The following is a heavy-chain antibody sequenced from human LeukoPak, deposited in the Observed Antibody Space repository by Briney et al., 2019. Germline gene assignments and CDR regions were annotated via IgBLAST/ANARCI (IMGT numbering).Heavy chain of an antibody. Sequence: PSETLSLTCTVSGGSISSYYWSWIRQPAGKGLEWIGRIYTSGSTNYNPSLKSRVTMSVDTSKNQFSLKLSSVTAADTAVYYCASRKIKYWSSTSCVGYFDLWGRGTLVTVSS. J-gene: IGHJ2*01. CDR2: IYTSGST. CDR3: ASRKIKYWSSTSCVGYFDL. D-gene: IGHD2-2*01. V-gene: IGHV4-4*07. CDR1: GGSISSYY.